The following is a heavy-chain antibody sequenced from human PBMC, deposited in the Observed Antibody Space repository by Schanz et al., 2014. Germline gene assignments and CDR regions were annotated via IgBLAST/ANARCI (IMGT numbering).Heavy chain of an antibody. CDR2: ISSSGGST. Sequence: EVQLLESGGGLVQPGGSLRLSCAASGFTFSSYAMSWVRQAPGKGLEWVSAISSSGGSTYYADSVKGRFTISRDNSKNTLYLQMNSLRSGDTAVYYCTKGRTFGRWGQGTLVTVSS. CDR3: TKGRTFGR. V-gene: IGHV3-23*01. J-gene: IGHJ4*02. CDR1: GFTFSSYA. D-gene: IGHD3-16*01.